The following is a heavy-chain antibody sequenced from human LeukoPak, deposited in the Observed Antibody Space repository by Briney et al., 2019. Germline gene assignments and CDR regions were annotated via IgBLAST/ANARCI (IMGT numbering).Heavy chain of an antibody. V-gene: IGHV3-23*01. Sequence: GGSLGLSCAASGFTFSYYTMYWVRQAPGKGLEWVSIIGISGGGIHYADSVKGRFTISRDNSKNTLYLQMNSLRAEDTAVYYCAIDPNWGVDYWGQGVLVTVSS. CDR2: IGISGGGI. D-gene: IGHD7-27*01. CDR1: GFTFSYYT. J-gene: IGHJ4*02. CDR3: AIDPNWGVDY.